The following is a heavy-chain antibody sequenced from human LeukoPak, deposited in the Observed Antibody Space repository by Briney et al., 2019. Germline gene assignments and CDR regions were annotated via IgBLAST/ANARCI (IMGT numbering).Heavy chain of an antibody. CDR2: IYPGDSDI. Sequence: GESLKISCKGSGYTFTSYWIGWVRQMPGKGLEWMGIIYPGDSDIRYSPSFQGQVTISADKSISTAYLQWSSLKASDTAMYYCARRYSTDSIDYWGQGTLVTVSS. CDR1: GYTFTSYW. V-gene: IGHV5-51*01. CDR3: ARRYSTDSIDY. J-gene: IGHJ4*02. D-gene: IGHD6-13*01.